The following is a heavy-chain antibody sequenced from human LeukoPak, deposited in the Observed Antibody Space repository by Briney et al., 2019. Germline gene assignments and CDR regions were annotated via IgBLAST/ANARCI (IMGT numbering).Heavy chain of an antibody. V-gene: IGHV4-30-2*01. D-gene: IGHD3-16*02. CDR2: IYHSGST. J-gene: IGHJ5*02. Sequence: TLSLTCAVSGGSISSGGYSWSWIRQPPGKGLEWIGYIYHSGSTNYNPSLKSRVTISVDTSKNQFSLKLSSVTAADTAVYYCARGGNNYDYVWGSYRYNNWFDPWGQGTLVTVSS. CDR3: ARGGNNYDYVWGSYRYNNWFDP. CDR1: GGSISSGGYS.